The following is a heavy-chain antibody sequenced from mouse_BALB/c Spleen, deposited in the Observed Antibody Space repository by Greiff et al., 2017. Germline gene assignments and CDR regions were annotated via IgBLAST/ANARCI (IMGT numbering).Heavy chain of an antibody. Sequence: EVQLQESGGGLVKPGGSLKLSCAASGFAFSSYDMSWVRQTPEKRLEWVAYISSGGGSTYYPDTVKGRFTISRDNAKNTLYLQMSSLKSEDTAMYYCAREGTTTDYWGQGTTLTVSS. CDR1: GFAFSSYD. D-gene: IGHD1-1*01. J-gene: IGHJ2*01. CDR2: ISSGGGST. CDR3: AREGTTTDY. V-gene: IGHV5-12-1*01.